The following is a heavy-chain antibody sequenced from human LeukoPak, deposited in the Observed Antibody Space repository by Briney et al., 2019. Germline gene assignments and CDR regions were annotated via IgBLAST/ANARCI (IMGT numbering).Heavy chain of an antibody. Sequence: GSLRLSCAASGFTFSSYGMHWVRQAPGKGLEWIGKIDHSGSTNYNPSLKSRVTISVDTSKGHFSLKLSSVTAADTAVYYCARAPQLQTSYYYYYHYMDVWDKGTTVTVSS. D-gene: IGHD2-2*01. CDR3: ARAPQLQTSYYYYYHYMDV. CDR1: GFTFSSYG. J-gene: IGHJ6*03. CDR2: IDHSGST. V-gene: IGHV4-34*01.